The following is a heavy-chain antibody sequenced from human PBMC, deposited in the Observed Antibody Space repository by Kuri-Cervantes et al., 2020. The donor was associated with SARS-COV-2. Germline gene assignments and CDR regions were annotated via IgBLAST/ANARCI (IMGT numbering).Heavy chain of an antibody. CDR3: ARGMDFWSGYYTGGNGMDV. Sequence: ESLKISCTVSGGSISSSSYYWGWIRQPPGKGLEWIGSIYYSGSTYYNPSLKSRVTISVDTSKNQFSLKLSSVTAADTAVYYCARGMDFWSGYYTGGNGMDVWGRGTTVTVSS. V-gene: IGHV4-39*07. CDR2: IYYSGST. J-gene: IGHJ6*02. D-gene: IGHD3-3*01. CDR1: GGSISSSSYY.